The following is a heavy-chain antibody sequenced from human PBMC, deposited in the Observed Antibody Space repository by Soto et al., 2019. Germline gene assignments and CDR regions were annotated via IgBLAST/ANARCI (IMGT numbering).Heavy chain of an antibody. J-gene: IGHJ6*02. V-gene: IGHV1-69*02. CDR1: GGTFSSYT. CDR3: ARAASYYERGFYYYYGMDV. CDR2: IIPILGIA. Sequence: QVQLVQSGAEVKERGSSVKVSCKASGGTFSSYTISWVRQAPGQGLEWMGRIIPILGIANYAQKFQGRVTITADKSTSTAYMELSSLRSEDTAVYYCARAASYYERGFYYYYGMDVWGQGTTVTVSS. D-gene: IGHD2-2*01.